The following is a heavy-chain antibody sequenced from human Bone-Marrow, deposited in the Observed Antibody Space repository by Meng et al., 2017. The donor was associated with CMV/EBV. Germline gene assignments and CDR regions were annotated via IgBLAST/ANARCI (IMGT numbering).Heavy chain of an antibody. CDR2: INQDGSEK. CDR1: GFTFSSYW. J-gene: IGHJ2*01. CDR3: ARVGGSRFLEWLSHWYFDL. V-gene: IGHV3-7*01. Sequence: GESLKISCAASGFTFSSYWMTWVRQAPGKGLEWVANINQDGSEKYYVDSVKGRFTISRDNAKNSLYLQMNSLRAEDTAVYYCARVGGSRFLEWLSHWYFDLWGRGTLVTVSS. D-gene: IGHD3-3*01.